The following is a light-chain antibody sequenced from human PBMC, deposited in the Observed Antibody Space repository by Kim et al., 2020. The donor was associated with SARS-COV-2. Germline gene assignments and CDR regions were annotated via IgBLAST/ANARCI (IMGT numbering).Light chain of an antibody. CDR3: QQAHSFPRT. Sequence: ASVGDRVTITCRASQGSNTWLAWYQQKPGKAPKLLISAASTLQSGVPSRFSGSGSGTDFTLTISSLQPEDFATYYCQQAHSFPRTFGQGTKVDIK. CDR1: QGSNTW. CDR2: AAS. V-gene: IGKV1-12*01. J-gene: IGKJ1*01.